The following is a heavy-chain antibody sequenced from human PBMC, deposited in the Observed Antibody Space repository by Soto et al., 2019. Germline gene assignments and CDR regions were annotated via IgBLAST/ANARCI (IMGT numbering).Heavy chain of an antibody. CDR1: GFTFSSYS. J-gene: IGHJ6*02. V-gene: IGHV3-21*01. D-gene: IGHD3-16*01. Sequence: EVQLVESGGGLVKPGGSLRLSCAASGFTFSSYSMNWVRQAPGKGLEWVSSISSSSSYIYYADSVKGRFTISRDNAKNLLYLQMNSLRAEDTAVYYCARGGRVGGGMDVWGQGTTVTVSS. CDR3: ARGGRVGGGMDV. CDR2: ISSSSSYI.